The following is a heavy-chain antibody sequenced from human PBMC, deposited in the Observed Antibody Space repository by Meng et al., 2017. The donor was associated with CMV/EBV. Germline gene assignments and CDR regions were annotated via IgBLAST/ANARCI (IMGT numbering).Heavy chain of an antibody. Sequence: GYYWSWIRQHPGKGLEWIGEINHSGSTNYNPSLKSRVTISVDTSKNQFSLKLSSVTAADTAVYYCARVDGITIFGVVITEGYYFDYWGQGTLVTVSS. J-gene: IGHJ4*02. D-gene: IGHD3-3*01. V-gene: IGHV4-34*01. CDR3: ARVDGITIFGVVITEGYYFDY. CDR1: GYY. CDR2: INHSGST.